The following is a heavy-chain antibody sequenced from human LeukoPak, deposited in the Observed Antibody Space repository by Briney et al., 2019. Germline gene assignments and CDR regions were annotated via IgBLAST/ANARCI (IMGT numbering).Heavy chain of an antibody. V-gene: IGHV1-58*02. CDR2: IVVGSGNT. J-gene: IGHJ4*02. Sequence: SVKVSCKASGFTFTSSAMQWVRQARGQRLEWIGWIVVGSGNTNYAQKFQERVTITRDMSTSTAYMELSRLRSDDTAVYYCARDGVQLEGRYWGQGTLVTVSS. D-gene: IGHD1-1*01. CDR3: ARDGVQLEGRY. CDR1: GFTFTSSA.